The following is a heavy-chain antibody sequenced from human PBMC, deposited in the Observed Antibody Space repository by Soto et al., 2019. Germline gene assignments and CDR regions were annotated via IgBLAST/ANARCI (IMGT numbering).Heavy chain of an antibody. Sequence: PGGSLRLSCAASGFTFSSYDMHWVRQATGKGLEWVSAIGTAGDPYYPGSVKGRFTISRENAKNSLYLQMNSLRAGDTAVYYCERGYSSSWADNWFDPWGQGTLVTVSS. J-gene: IGHJ5*02. CDR2: IGTAGDP. V-gene: IGHV3-13*05. D-gene: IGHD6-13*01. CDR3: ERGYSSSWADNWFDP. CDR1: GFTFSSYD.